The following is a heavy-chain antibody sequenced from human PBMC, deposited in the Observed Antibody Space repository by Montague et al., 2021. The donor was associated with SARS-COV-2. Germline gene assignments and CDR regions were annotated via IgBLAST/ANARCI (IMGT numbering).Heavy chain of an antibody. V-gene: IGHV4-31*03. Sequence: TRSLTCTASGGSISSGGYYWSWIRQHPGKGLEWIGYIYYSGNTYYNPSLKSRVTISVDTSKNQFSLKLSSVTAADTAVYYCARAQLDFDWLSMPSSHWFDPWGQGTLVTVSS. CDR1: GGSISSGGYY. CDR3: ARAQLDFDWLSMPSSHWFDP. J-gene: IGHJ5*02. D-gene: IGHD3-9*01. CDR2: IYYSGNT.